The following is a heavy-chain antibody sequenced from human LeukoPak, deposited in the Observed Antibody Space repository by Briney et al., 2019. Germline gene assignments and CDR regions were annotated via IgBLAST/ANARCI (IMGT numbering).Heavy chain of an antibody. CDR3: ATSPEYCSGGNCYRFDH. CDR1: GGSMNTHY. V-gene: IGHV4-59*08. D-gene: IGHD2-15*01. J-gene: IGHJ4*02. CDR2: IYYTGIT. Sequence: SETLSLTCTVSGGSMNTHYWSWIRQPPGTGLEWIGSIYYTGITTYNLSLQSRVTVSVDMCKNQFSLRLTSVTAADTAVYYCATSPEYCSGGNCYRFDHWGQGSLVTVSS.